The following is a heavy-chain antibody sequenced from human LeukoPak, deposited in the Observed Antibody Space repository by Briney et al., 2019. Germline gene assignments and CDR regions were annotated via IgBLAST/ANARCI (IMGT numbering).Heavy chain of an antibody. V-gene: IGHV1-2*02. CDR3: ARVPNYYGSGSYNRFYYYYGMAV. D-gene: IGHD3-10*01. CDR1: GYTFTDYY. CDR2: NNPKSGDT. Sequence: GASVTVSCKASGYTFTDYYIQWVRQAPGQGLEWLGGNNPKSGDTNYAQKFEGRVTMTRDTSISTAYMELSRLRSDDTAVYYCARVPNYYGSGSYNRFYYYYGMAVWGQGTTVTVSS. J-gene: IGHJ6*02.